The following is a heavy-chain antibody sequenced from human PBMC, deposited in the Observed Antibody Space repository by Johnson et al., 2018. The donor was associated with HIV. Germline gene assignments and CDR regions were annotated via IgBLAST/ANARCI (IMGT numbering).Heavy chain of an antibody. J-gene: IGHJ3*02. CDR2: ISWDGGST. V-gene: IGHV3-20*04. CDR1: GFTFDDYG. D-gene: IGHD3-9*01. Sequence: VQLVESGGGVVRPGGSLRLSCAASGFTFDDYGMSWVRQAPGKGLEWVSLISWDGGSTYYADSVKGRFTISRDNSKNTLYLQMNSLRAEDTAVYYCAREEGTDILTRGDAFDIWGQGTMVTVSS. CDR3: AREEGTDILTRGDAFDI.